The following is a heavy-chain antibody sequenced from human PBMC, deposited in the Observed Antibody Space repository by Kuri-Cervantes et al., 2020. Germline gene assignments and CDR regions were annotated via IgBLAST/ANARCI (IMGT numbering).Heavy chain of an antibody. D-gene: IGHD3-10*01. CDR3: ARDNGPMVQGVIY. V-gene: IGHV3-21*04. CDR2: ISSSSSYI. Sequence: LSLTCGASGFTFSRYSMNWVRQAPGKGLEWVSSISSSSSYIYYADSVKGRFTISRDNAKNSLYLQMNSLRAEDTAVYYCARDNGPMVQGVIYWGQGTLVTVSS. J-gene: IGHJ4*02. CDR1: GFTFSRYS.